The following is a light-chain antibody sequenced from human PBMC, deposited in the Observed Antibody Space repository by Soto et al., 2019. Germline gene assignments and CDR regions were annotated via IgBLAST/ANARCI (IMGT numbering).Light chain of an antibody. CDR3: QQTLSTLSWT. Sequence: DLQMTQSPSSLSASVGDRVVITCRASQTINNYLNWYQQKPGKPPNLLIYAASTLQSGVPSRFSGSGSGADFTLTISSLQPEDFAVYYCQQTLSTLSWTFGHGTKVEIK. CDR2: AAS. V-gene: IGKV1-39*01. CDR1: QTINNY. J-gene: IGKJ1*01.